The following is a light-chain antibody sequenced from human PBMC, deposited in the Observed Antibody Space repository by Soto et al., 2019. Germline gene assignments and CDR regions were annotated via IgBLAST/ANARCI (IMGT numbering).Light chain of an antibody. J-gene: IGLJ1*01. Sequence: QSALTQPASMSGSPGQSITISCTGTSRDVGGYNSVSWYQQHPGKAPKLMIYNVSNRPSGISNRFSGSKSGNTASLTISGLQPEDEADYYCSSYTSSSTYVFGTGTKLTVL. CDR2: NVS. CDR3: SSYTSSSTYV. V-gene: IGLV2-14*03. CDR1: SRDVGGYNS.